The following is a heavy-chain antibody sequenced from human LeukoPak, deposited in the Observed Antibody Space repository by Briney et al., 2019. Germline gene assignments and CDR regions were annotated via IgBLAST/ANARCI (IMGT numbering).Heavy chain of an antibody. CDR3: ASRSIAVAGRDY. Sequence: GGSLRLSCAASGFTFSTYWMTWVRQAPGKGLEWVANIKQDGSEKYYADSVKGRFTISRDNAKSSLYLQMNSLRVEDTAVYYCASRSIAVAGRDYWGQGTLVTVSS. V-gene: IGHV3-7*01. D-gene: IGHD6-19*01. J-gene: IGHJ4*02. CDR2: IKQDGSEK. CDR1: GFTFSTYW.